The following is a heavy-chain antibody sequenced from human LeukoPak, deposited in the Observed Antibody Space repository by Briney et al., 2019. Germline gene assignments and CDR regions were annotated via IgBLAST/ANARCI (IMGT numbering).Heavy chain of an antibody. V-gene: IGHV3-64*01. Sequence: PGGSLRLSCAASGFTFSSYAMHWVRQAPGKGLEYVSAISSNGGSTYYANSVKGRFTISRDNSKNTLYLQMGSLRAEDMAVYYCARRAYQGGFDYWGQETLVTVSS. CDR1: GFTFSSYA. CDR2: ISSNGGST. CDR3: ARRAYQGGFDY. D-gene: IGHD2-2*01. J-gene: IGHJ4*02.